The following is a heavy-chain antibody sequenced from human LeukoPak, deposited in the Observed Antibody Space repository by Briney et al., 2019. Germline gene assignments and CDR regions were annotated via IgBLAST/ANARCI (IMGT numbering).Heavy chain of an antibody. D-gene: IGHD1-7*01. CDR2: IKQDGSEK. J-gene: IGHJ4*02. CDR1: GFTFSDYW. CDR3: ARGWNYAFRFDY. Sequence: GGSLGLSCAASGFTFSDYWMTWVRQAPGKGLEWVAHIKQDGSEKYYVDSVKGRFTISRDNAKNLVYLQINSLRAEDTAVYYCARGWNYAFRFDYWGQGTLVTVSS. V-gene: IGHV3-7*01.